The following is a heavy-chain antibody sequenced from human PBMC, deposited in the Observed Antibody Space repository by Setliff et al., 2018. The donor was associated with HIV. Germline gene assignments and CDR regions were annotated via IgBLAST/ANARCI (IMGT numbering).Heavy chain of an antibody. D-gene: IGHD3-10*01. Sequence: PGGSLRLSCAASGFTFSTYPMNWVRQAPGKGLEWVSYITGSSDIIHYADSVKGRFTVSRDNAKNSLYLQMNNLRAEDTAIYYCAKDSRRGDAYNVGVFDFWGQGTMVTVSS. V-gene: IGHV3-48*04. CDR2: ITGSSDII. CDR1: GFTFSTYP. CDR3: AKDSRRGDAYNVGVFDF. J-gene: IGHJ3*01.